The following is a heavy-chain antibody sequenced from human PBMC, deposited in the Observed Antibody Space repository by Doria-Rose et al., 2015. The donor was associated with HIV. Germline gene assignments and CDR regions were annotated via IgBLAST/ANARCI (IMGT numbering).Heavy chain of an antibody. J-gene: IGHJ4*02. CDR1: GVSLSSPGMG. V-gene: IGHV2-26*01. CDR3: ARIKSSRWYHKYYFDF. CDR2: MFSADER. D-gene: IGHD6-13*01. Sequence: QESGPVLVKPTETLTLTCTVSGVSLSSPGMGVSWIRQPPGKALEWLANMFSADERSYKTSLKSRPTISRGTSKSQVVLTMTDMDPVDTATYYCARIKSSRWYHKYYFDFWGQGTLVIVSA.